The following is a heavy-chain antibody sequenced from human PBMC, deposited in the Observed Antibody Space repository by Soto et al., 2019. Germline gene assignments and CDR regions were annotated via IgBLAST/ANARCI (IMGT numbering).Heavy chain of an antibody. D-gene: IGHD2-15*01. CDR3: ARDRRDSLYYYSYGMDV. V-gene: IGHV4-31*03. CDR1: GGSISSGGYY. Sequence: QVQLQESGPGLVKPSQTLSLTCTVSGGSISSGGYYWSWIRQHPGKGLEWIGYIYYSGSTYYNPSLKSRVTISVDTSKNQFSLKLSSVTAADTAVYYCARDRRDSLYYYSYGMDVWGQGTTVTVSS. J-gene: IGHJ6*02. CDR2: IYYSGST.